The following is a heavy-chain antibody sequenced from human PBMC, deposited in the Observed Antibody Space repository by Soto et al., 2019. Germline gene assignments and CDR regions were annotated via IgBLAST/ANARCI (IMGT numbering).Heavy chain of an antibody. CDR3: ARDQGGTFAGIIVPSADF. D-gene: IGHD3-16*02. CDR1: GFTFSNYA. V-gene: IGHV3-30*04. Sequence: QVQLVESGEGVVQPGRSLRLSCAASGFTFSNYAMHWVSQAPGKGLEWVAVISYDGRHKYFADSVKGRFTISRNNSNNTLYLQMDSLRPEDTAVYYCARDQGGTFAGIIVPSADFWGQGTLVTVSA. CDR2: ISYDGRHK. J-gene: IGHJ4*02.